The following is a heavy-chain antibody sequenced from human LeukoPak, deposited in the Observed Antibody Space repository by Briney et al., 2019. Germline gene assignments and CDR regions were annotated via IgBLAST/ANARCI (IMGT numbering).Heavy chain of an antibody. J-gene: IGHJ4*02. CDR2: IYPGDSDT. D-gene: IGHD5-24*01. Sequence: GESLKISCKGSGYSFSRYWIGWVRQMPGKGLEWMEIIYPGDSDTRYSPSFQGQVTISADKSISTAYLQWSSLKASDTAMYYCARRAATMPSGIDCWGQGTLVIVSS. CDR3: ARRAATMPSGIDC. V-gene: IGHV5-51*01. CDR1: GYSFSRYW.